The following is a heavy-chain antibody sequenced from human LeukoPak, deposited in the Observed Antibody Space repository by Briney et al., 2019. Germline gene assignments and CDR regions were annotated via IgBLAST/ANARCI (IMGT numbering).Heavy chain of an antibody. CDR3: AKRALYGIAAAGNGAAAFDI. CDR1: GFTFSSYW. D-gene: IGHD6-13*01. CDR2: ISWNSGSI. V-gene: IGHV3-9*01. Sequence: PGGSLRLSCAASGFTFSSYWMHWVRQAPGKGQEWVSGISWNSGSIGYADSVKGRFTISRDNAKNSLYLQMNSLRAEDTALYYCAKRALYGIAAAGNGAAAFDIWGQGTMVTVSS. J-gene: IGHJ3*02.